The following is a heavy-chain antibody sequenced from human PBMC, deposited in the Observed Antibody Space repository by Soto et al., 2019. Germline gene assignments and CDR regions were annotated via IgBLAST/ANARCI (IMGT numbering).Heavy chain of an antibody. CDR2: ISYGGSNK. Sequence: QVQLVESGGGVVQPGRSLRLSCAASGLTFSRYAMHWVRQAPGKGLEWVAIISYGGSNKDYADSVRGRFTISRDNSNNTLYLQMNSLRAEDTSVDYCARDREGYSGFDYPAYWGQGTLVTVSS. D-gene: IGHD5-12*01. V-gene: IGHV3-30-3*01. J-gene: IGHJ4*02. CDR3: ARDREGYSGFDYPAY. CDR1: GLTFSRYA.